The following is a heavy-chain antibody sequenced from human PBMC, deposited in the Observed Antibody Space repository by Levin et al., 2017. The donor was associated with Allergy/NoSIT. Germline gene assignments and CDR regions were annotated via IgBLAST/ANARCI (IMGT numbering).Heavy chain of an antibody. CDR1: GGSISNYY. CDR2: IYYSGST. CDR3: ARERYSSSSRGTFDY. V-gene: IGHV4-59*01. J-gene: IGHJ4*02. D-gene: IGHD6-6*01. Sequence: ESLKISCTVSGGSISNYYWSWIRQPPGKVLEWIGYIYYSGSTNYNPSLKSRVTISVDTSKNQFSLKLSSVTAADTAVYYCARERYSSSSRGTFDYWGQGTLVTVSS.